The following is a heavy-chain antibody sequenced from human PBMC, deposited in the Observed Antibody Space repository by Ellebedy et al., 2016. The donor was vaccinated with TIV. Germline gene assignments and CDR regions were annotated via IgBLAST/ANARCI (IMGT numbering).Heavy chain of an antibody. J-gene: IGHJ6*02. V-gene: IGHV3-30-3*02. Sequence: ADSAKGRFTISRDNSKNTLYLQMNSLRAEDTAVYYCAKDRGNYGGAPYNGMDIWGQGTTVTVSS. D-gene: IGHD3-10*01. CDR3: AKDRGNYGGAPYNGMDI.